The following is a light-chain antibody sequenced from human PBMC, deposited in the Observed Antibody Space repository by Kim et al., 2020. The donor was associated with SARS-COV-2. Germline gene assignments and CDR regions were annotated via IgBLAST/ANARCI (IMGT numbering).Light chain of an antibody. CDR3: QTWDSGIGV. CDR1: SGHSTYA. V-gene: IGLV4-69*01. CDR2: LNSDGSH. Sequence: ASVTLTCTLTSGHSTYAIAWHQQQPEKGPRFLMNLNSDGSHNKGDGIPDRFSGSSSGTVRYLTISSLESEDEADYYCQTWDSGIGVFAGGIQLTVL. J-gene: IGLJ2*01.